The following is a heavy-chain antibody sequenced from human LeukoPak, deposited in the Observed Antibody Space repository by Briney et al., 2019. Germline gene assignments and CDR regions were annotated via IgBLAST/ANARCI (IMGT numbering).Heavy chain of an antibody. CDR2: ISGSGGST. CDR1: GFTFSNYA. D-gene: IGHD2-2*01. V-gene: IGHV3-23*01. J-gene: IGHJ4*02. Sequence: PGGSLRLSCAASGFTFSNYAMTWVRQAPGKGLEWVSTISGSGGSTYYADSVKGRFTISRDNSRNTLYLQMNSLRAEDTAVYYCAKDAKERRYCSSTSCYGGPFDYWGQGTLVTVSS. CDR3: AKDAKERRYCSSTSCYGGPFDY.